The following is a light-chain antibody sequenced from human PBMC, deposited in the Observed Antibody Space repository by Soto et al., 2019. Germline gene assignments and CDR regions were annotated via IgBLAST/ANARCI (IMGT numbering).Light chain of an antibody. CDR3: QQYNNWPQT. Sequence: EILMTHSPDTLSASPGERVTLSCRTIQSFINNLAWYRQKPGQAPRLLIYGPSTRATGIPARFSGSGSGTEFTLTISSMQSEDFAVYYCQQYNNWPQTFGQGTKVDIK. J-gene: IGKJ1*01. CDR2: GPS. CDR1: QSFINN. V-gene: IGKV3-15*01.